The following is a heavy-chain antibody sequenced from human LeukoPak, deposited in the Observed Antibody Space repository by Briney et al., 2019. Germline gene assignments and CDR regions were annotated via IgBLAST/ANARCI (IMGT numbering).Heavy chain of an antibody. V-gene: IGHV1-46*01. Sequence: GASVKVSCKASGYTFTSYYMYWVRQAPGQGLEWMGIINPSGGGTSYAQKFQGRVTMTRDMSTSTVYMELSSLRSEDTAVYYCAREHYDSSGYYYYFDYWGQGTLVTVSS. D-gene: IGHD3-22*01. CDR3: AREHYDSSGYYYYFDY. CDR2: INPSGGGT. J-gene: IGHJ4*02. CDR1: GYTFTSYY.